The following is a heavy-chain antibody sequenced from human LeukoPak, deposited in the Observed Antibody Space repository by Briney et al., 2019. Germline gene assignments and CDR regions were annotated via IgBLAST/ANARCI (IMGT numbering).Heavy chain of an antibody. CDR1: GGSLSGYY. CDR2: INHSGST. Sequence: SETLSLTCAVYGGSLSGYYWSWIRQPPGKGLEWIGEINHSGSTNYNPSLKSRVTISVDTSKNQFSLKLSSVTAADTAVYYCARSYLGGWYYFDYWGQGTLVTVSS. V-gene: IGHV4-34*01. CDR3: ARSYLGGWYYFDY. J-gene: IGHJ4*02. D-gene: IGHD6-19*01.